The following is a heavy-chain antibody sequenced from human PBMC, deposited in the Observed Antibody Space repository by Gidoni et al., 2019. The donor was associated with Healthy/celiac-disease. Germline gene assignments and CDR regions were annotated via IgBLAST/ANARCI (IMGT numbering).Heavy chain of an antibody. CDR3: ARGDYYGSGSYYPYYGMDV. J-gene: IGHJ6*02. V-gene: IGHV1-69*01. D-gene: IGHD3-10*01. CDR1: GSTFSSYA. CDR2: IIPIFGTA. Sequence: QVQLVQSGAAVKKPRSSVKASCKASGSTFSSYATSWVRQAPGQGLEWMGGIIPIFGTASYAQKSQGRVTITADESTSTAYMELSSLRSEDTDVYYWARGDYYGSGSYYPYYGMDVWGQGTTVTVSS.